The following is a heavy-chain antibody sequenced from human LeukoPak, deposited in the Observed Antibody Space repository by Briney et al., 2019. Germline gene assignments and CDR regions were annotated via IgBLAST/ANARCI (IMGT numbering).Heavy chain of an antibody. Sequence: GGSLRLSCAASGFTFSSYAMSWVRQAPGKGLEWVSAISGSGGSTYYADSVKGRFTISRDNSKNTLYLQMNSLRAEDTAVYYCAKDACSSTSCYQKGYFDYWGQGTLVTVSS. D-gene: IGHD2-2*01. CDR3: AKDACSSTSCYQKGYFDY. V-gene: IGHV3-23*01. J-gene: IGHJ4*02. CDR2: ISGSGGST. CDR1: GFTFSSYA.